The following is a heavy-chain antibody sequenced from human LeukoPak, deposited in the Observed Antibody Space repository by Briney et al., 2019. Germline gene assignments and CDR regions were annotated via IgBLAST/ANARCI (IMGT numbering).Heavy chain of an antibody. J-gene: IGHJ4*02. CDR2: ISESGDVT. CDR3: AKDPEF. Sequence: GGSLRLSCVVSGFTFSSQAMSWVRQAPGKGLEWIAGISESGDVTFHVDSVKGRFTISRDNSRNTLFLQLDSLRVEDTAVYYCAKDPEFWGQGTLVTVSS. V-gene: IGHV3-23*01. D-gene: IGHD3-10*01. CDR1: GFTFSSQA.